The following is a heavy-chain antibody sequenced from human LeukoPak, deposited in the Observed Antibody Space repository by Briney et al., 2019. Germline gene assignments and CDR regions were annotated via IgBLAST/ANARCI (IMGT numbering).Heavy chain of an antibody. J-gene: IGHJ3*02. CDR3: AREAPGSAFDI. V-gene: IGHV3-66*01. CDR1: GFTVSSNY. Sequence: GGSLRLSCAASGFTVSSNYMSWVRQAPGKGREWVSVIYSGGSTYYADSVKGRFTISRDNSKNTLYLQMNSLRAEDTAVYYCAREAPGSAFDIWGQGTMVTVSS. CDR2: IYSGGST.